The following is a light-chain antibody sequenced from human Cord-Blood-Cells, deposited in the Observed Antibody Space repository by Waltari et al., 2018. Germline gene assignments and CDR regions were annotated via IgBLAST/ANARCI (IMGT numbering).Light chain of an antibody. CDR2: DAS. J-gene: IGKJ5*01. CDR1: ESVSSD. Sequence: EIVMTQSPGTLSVSTGERATLSCRASESVSSDLAWYQQKPGQAPRLLIYDASSRATGIPARFSGSGSGTEFTLTISSLQSEDFAVYYCLQYKNWPPITFGQGTRLESK. V-gene: IGKV3-15*01. CDR3: LQYKNWPPIT.